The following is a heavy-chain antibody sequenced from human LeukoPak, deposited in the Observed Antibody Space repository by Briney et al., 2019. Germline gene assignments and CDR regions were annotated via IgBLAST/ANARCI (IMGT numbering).Heavy chain of an antibody. J-gene: IGHJ4*02. CDR1: GGSISSYY. D-gene: IGHD4-17*01. CDR3: ARGLYGDPEEYFDY. CDR2: IYYSGST. Sequence: SETLSLTRTVSGGSISSYYWSWIRQPPGKGLEWIGYIYYSGSTNYNPSLKSRVTISVDTSKNQFSLKLSSVTAADTAVYYCARGLYGDPEEYFDYWGQGTLVTVSS. V-gene: IGHV4-59*01.